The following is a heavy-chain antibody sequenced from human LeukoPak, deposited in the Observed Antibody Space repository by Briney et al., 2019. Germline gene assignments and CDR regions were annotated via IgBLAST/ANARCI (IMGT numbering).Heavy chain of an antibody. D-gene: IGHD2-2*01. CDR2: NYYIGST. CDR3: ARHLDIACSSTSCYPGYYYYYAMDV. Sequence: PSETLSLTCTVSGGSISSYYWSWIRQPPGKGLGGIGYNYYIGSTNYTPSPKSRVTISVDTSKNQFSLKLSSVTAADTAVYYCARHLDIACSSTSCYPGYYYYYAMDVWGQGTRVTVSS. J-gene: IGHJ6*02. V-gene: IGHV4-59*08. CDR1: GGSISSYY.